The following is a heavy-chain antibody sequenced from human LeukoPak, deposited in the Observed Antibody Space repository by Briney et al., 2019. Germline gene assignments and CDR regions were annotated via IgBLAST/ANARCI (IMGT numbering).Heavy chain of an antibody. V-gene: IGHV3-7*01. CDR2: IKHNGDEL. Sequence: GGSLRLSCAASGFTFSSYWMTWVRQAPGKGLEWVANIKHNGDELNYVDSVEDRFTISRDNAKNSLYLHLTSLRAEDTAVYYCARELRTFDSWGQGTLVTVSS. CDR3: ARELRTFDS. J-gene: IGHJ4*02. CDR1: GFTFSSYW. D-gene: IGHD3-16*01.